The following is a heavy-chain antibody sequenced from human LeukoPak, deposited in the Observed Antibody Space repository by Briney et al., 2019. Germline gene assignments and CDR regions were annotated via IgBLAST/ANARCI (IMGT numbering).Heavy chain of an antibody. CDR1: GFTFSNAW. Sequence: PGGSLRLTCAASGFTFSNAWMSWVRQAPGKGLGWVGRIKSKTDGGTTDYAAPVKGRFTISRDDSKNTLYLQMNSLKTEDTAVYYCTTKRLRSPFDYWGQGTLITVSS. CDR2: IKSKTDGGTT. J-gene: IGHJ4*02. D-gene: IGHD4-17*01. V-gene: IGHV3-15*01. CDR3: TTKRLRSPFDY.